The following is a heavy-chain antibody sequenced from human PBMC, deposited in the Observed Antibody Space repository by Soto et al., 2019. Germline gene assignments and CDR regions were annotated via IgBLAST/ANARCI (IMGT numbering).Heavy chain of an antibody. CDR3: ARGRYSSSWYLDY. D-gene: IGHD6-13*01. CDR2: IYHSGST. Sequence: SETLSLTCTVSGGSISSSSYYWGWIRQPPGKGLEWIGSIYHSGSTNYNPSLKSRVTISVDKSKNQFSLKLSSVTAADTAVYYCARGRYSSSWYLDYWGQGTLVTVSS. CDR1: GGSISSSSYY. V-gene: IGHV4-39*07. J-gene: IGHJ4*02.